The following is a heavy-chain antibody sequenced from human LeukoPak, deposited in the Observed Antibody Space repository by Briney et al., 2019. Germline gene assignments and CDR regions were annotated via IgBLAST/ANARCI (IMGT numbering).Heavy chain of an antibody. D-gene: IGHD2-2*01. CDR1: GGSISSYY. V-gene: IGHV4-4*09. Sequence: SETLSLTCTVSGGSISSYYWSWIRQPPGKGLEWIGYIYTSGSTNYNPSLNSRVTISVDTTKNQFSLKLSSVTAADTAVYYCARLNPPEYCSSTSCSTLKYYYYYMDVWGKGTTVTVSS. J-gene: IGHJ6*03. CDR2: IYTSGST. CDR3: ARLNPPEYCSSTSCSTLKYYYYYMDV.